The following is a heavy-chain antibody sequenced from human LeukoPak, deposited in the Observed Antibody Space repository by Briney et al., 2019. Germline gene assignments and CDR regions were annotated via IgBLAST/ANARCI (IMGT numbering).Heavy chain of an antibody. CDR1: GYSFTSYW. CDR3: ARHNIPGEFLEWSYYYYYMDV. J-gene: IGHJ6*03. Sequence: GESLKISCKGSGYSFTSYWIGWVRQMPGKGLEWMGIIYPGDSDTRYSPSFQGQVTISADKSISTAYLQWSSLKASDTAMYYCARHNIPGEFLEWSYYYYYMDVWGKGTTVTVSS. CDR2: IYPGDSDT. V-gene: IGHV5-51*01. D-gene: IGHD3-3*01.